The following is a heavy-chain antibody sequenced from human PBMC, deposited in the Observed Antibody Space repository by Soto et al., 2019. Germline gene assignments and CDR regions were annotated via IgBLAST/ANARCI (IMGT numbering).Heavy chain of an antibody. CDR2: ISYDGSNK. J-gene: IGHJ4*02. V-gene: IGHV3-30*18. CDR3: AKDVKYNPRAVAGLFDY. CDR1: GFTFSSYG. Sequence: QVQLVEPGGGVVQPGGSLRLSCAASGFTFSSYGMHWVRQAPGKGLEWVAVISYDGSNKYYADSVKGRFTISRDNSKNTLYLQMNSLRAEDTAVYYCAKDVKYNPRAVAGLFDYWGQGTLVTVSS. D-gene: IGHD6-19*01.